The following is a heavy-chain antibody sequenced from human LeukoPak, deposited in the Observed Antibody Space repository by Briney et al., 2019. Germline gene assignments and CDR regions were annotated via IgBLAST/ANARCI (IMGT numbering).Heavy chain of an antibody. J-gene: IGHJ4*02. Sequence: PGGSLRLSCAASGFTFSSYNMNWVRQAPGKGLEWVSSITSSSNYIYYADSVKGRFTISRDNAKNSLYLQMNSLRAEDTTVYYSAIKCWDYGPRTSGAIDYWSQGTLVTASS. D-gene: IGHD2-8*02. CDR2: ITSSSNYI. V-gene: IGHV3-21*03. CDR1: GFTFSSYN. CDR3: AIKCWDYGPRTSGAIDY.